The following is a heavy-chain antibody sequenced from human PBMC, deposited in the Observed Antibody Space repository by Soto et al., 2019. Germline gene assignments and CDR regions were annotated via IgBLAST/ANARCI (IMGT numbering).Heavy chain of an antibody. CDR1: GYSFTSYW. CDR2: IDPSDSYT. Sequence: GESLKISCKGSGYSFTSYWISRVRQMPGKGLEWMGRIDPSDSYTNYSPSFQGHVTISADKSISTAYLQWSSLKASDTATYYCARLGCSGGSCYSGSWFDPWGQGTLVTVSS. V-gene: IGHV5-10-1*01. D-gene: IGHD2-15*01. J-gene: IGHJ5*02. CDR3: ARLGCSGGSCYSGSWFDP.